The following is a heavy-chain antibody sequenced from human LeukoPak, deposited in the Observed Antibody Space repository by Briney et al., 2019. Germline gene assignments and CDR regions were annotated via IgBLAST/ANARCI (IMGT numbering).Heavy chain of an antibody. D-gene: IGHD3-10*01. CDR1: GFTFSNAW. Sequence: GGSLRLSCEASGFTFSNAWMSWVRQAPGKGLEWVGRIKSKTDDGTTDYAAPVKGRFTISRDDSKNTLYLQMNSLKTEDTAVYYCTTYLSRITMVRGVITRNYYFDYWGQGTMVTVSS. V-gene: IGHV3-15*01. CDR3: TTYLSRITMVRGVITRNYYFDY. CDR2: IKSKTDDGTT. J-gene: IGHJ4*02.